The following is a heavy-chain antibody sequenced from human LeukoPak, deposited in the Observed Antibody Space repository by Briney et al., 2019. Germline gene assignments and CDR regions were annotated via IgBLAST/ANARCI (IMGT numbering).Heavy chain of an antibody. J-gene: IGHJ5*01. Sequence: PGRSLRLPCAASGFTFSSYGMHWVRQAPGKGLQWVALISHDGSNKYYADSVRGRFTISRDNSKNTLYLQMNSLRAEDTAVFYCAKAGYTSSWFDYWGQGTLVTVSS. D-gene: IGHD6-13*01. V-gene: IGHV3-30*18. CDR2: ISHDGSNK. CDR3: AKAGYTSSWFDY. CDR1: GFTFSSYG.